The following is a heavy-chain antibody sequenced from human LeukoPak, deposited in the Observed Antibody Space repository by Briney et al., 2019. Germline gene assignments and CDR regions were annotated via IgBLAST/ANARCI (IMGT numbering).Heavy chain of an antibody. Sequence: SETLSLTCAVSGGSITDNWWSWVRQPPGKGLEWIGEIYHSGDTTYNPSLKSRATLSVDKSKNQFSLNLNSVTAADTAVYYCARNTVYCMYVWGQGTTVTVSS. CDR3: ARNTVYCMYV. J-gene: IGHJ6*02. CDR2: IYHSGDT. CDR1: GGSITDNW. V-gene: IGHV4-4*02.